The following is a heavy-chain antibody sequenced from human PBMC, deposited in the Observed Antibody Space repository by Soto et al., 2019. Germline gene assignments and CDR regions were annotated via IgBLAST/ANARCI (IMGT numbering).Heavy chain of an antibody. D-gene: IGHD3-16*02. CDR1: GYTFTSYG. CDR3: ARVYLGELSPIIWYYYYYGMDV. J-gene: IGHJ6*02. Sequence: ASVKVSCKASGYTFTSYGISWVRQAPGQGLEWMGWISAYNGNTNYAQKLQGRVTMTTDTSTSTAYMELRSLRSDDTAVYYCARVYLGELSPIIWYYYYYGMDVWGQGTTVTV. V-gene: IGHV1-18*01. CDR2: ISAYNGNT.